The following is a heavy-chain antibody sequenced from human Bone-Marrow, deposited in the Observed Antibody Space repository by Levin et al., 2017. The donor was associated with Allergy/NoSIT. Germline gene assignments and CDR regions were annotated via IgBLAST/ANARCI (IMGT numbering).Heavy chain of an antibody. CDR2: IYTSGST. CDR3: ARDFTA. Sequence: SETLSLTCTVSGGSITSGANYWTWIRQPAGTALEWIGLIYTSGSTNYSPSLKSRVTISLDTSKNQFSLKLSSVTAADTAVYYGARDFTARGQGTLVTVSS. J-gene: IGHJ4*02. D-gene: IGHD2-21*02. CDR1: GGSITSGANY. V-gene: IGHV4-61*02.